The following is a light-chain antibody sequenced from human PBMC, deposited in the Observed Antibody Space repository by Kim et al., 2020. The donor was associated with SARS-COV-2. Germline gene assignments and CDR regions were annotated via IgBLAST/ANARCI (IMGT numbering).Light chain of an antibody. Sequence: GTINCKSSQSVLYNSNNKNYLAWYQQKPGQPPKLLIYWASTRESGVPDRFSGSGSGTDFTLTISSLQAEDVAVYYCQQYHSTPRTFGQGTKVDIK. V-gene: IGKV4-1*01. J-gene: IGKJ1*01. CDR1: QSVLYNSNNKNY. CDR2: WAS. CDR3: QQYHSTPRT.